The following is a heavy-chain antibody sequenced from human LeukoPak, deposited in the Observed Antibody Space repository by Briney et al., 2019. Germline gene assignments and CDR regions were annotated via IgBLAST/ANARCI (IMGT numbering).Heavy chain of an antibody. J-gene: IGHJ4*02. Sequence: GGSLRLSCAASGFTFSGPWMDWVRQAPGKGLEWVANINHDGSETYYVDSAKGRFTISRDNAKNSLYLQMDSLRVEDTAMYYCTEALNFWGQGTLVTVSS. CDR2: INHDGSET. CDR1: GFTFSGPW. CDR3: TEALNF. V-gene: IGHV3-7*01.